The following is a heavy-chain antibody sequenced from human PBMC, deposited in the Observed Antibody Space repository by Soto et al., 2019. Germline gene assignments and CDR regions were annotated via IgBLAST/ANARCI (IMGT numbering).Heavy chain of an antibody. J-gene: IGHJ5*02. CDR3: ARDQNTPYYYDSSGYPPLGFDP. V-gene: IGHV1-69*13. CDR1: GGTFSSYA. D-gene: IGHD3-22*01. CDR2: IIPIFGTA. Sequence: GASVKVSCKASGGTFSSYAISWVRQAPGQGLEWMGGIIPIFGTANNAQKFQGRVTITADESTSTAYMELSSLRSEDTAVYYCARDQNTPYYYDSSGYPPLGFDPWGQGTLVTVSS.